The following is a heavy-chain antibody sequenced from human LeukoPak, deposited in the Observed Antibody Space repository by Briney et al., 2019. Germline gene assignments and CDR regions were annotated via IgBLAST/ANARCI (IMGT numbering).Heavy chain of an antibody. Sequence: GGSLRLSCAASGFTFSDYYMSWVRQAPGKGLEWVSYISSSGSTIYYADSVKGRFTISGDNAKNSLYLQMNSLRAEDTAVYYCARDHCSSTSCYIGYWGQGTLVTVSS. J-gene: IGHJ4*02. CDR3: ARDHCSSTSCYIGY. D-gene: IGHD2-2*02. CDR2: ISSSGSTI. V-gene: IGHV3-11*01. CDR1: GFTFSDYY.